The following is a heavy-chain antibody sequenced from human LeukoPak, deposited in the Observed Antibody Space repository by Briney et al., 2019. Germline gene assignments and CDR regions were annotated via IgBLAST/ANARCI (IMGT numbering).Heavy chain of an antibody. Sequence: SETLSLTCAVYGGSFSGYYWSWIRQPPGKGLEWVGEINHSGSTNYYPSLKSRVTISVDTSKNQFSLKLSSVTAADTAVYYCARDPGYCSGGSCYPNDAFDIWGQGTMVTVSS. CDR1: GGSFSGYY. CDR2: INHSGST. J-gene: IGHJ3*02. D-gene: IGHD2-15*01. CDR3: ARDPGYCSGGSCYPNDAFDI. V-gene: IGHV4-34*01.